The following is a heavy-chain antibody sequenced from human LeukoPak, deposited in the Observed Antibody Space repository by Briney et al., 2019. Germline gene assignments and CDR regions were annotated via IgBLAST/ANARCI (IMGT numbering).Heavy chain of an antibody. D-gene: IGHD1-26*01. Sequence: GGSLRLSCAASGFTFSSYGMHWVRQAPGKGLEWVAVIWYDGSNKYYADSVKGRFTISRDNSKNTLYLQMNSLRAEDTAVYYCARDMGQDSGSYCVSPFDYWGQGTLVTVSS. CDR3: ARDMGQDSGSYCVSPFDY. CDR1: GFTFSSYG. J-gene: IGHJ4*02. V-gene: IGHV3-33*01. CDR2: IWYDGSNK.